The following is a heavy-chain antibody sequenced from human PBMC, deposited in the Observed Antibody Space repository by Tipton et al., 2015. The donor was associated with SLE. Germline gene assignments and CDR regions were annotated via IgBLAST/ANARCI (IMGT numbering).Heavy chain of an antibody. D-gene: IGHD1-26*01. CDR1: GGAITSGGYF. CDR3: ARDLAGSADF. V-gene: IGHV4-31*03. J-gene: IGHJ4*02. CDR2: MYYTGHT. Sequence: LRLSCTASGGAITSGGYFWSWIRQHPGKGLEWIGYMYYTGHTYYSPSLKSRVTISMDTSERQFSLRLTSVTAADTAVYFCARDLAGSADFWGQGTLVTVSA.